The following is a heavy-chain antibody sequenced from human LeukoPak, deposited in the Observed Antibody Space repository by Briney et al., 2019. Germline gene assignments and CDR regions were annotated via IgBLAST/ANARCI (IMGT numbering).Heavy chain of an antibody. CDR1: GGSISSYY. CDR3: ARHDYSNYPSFDY. J-gene: IGHJ4*02. CDR2: IYYSGST. V-gene: IGHV4-59*08. Sequence: SETLSLTCTVSGGSISSYYWSWIRQPPGKGLEWIGYIYYSGSTNYNPSLKSRVTISVDTSKNQFSLRLSSVTAADTAVYFRARHDYSNYPSFDYWGQGTLVTVSS. D-gene: IGHD4-11*01.